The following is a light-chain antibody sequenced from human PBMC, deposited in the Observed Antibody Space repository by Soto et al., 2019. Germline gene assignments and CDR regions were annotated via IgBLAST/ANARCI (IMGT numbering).Light chain of an antibody. V-gene: IGKV3-11*01. CDR3: QQYSRWPRET. CDR1: QRVSNY. J-gene: IGKJ3*01. Sequence: PGDRVTLSCRASQRVSNYLSWYQQRPGQAPRLLIYEASKRATGIPARFSGSGSGTDFTLTISGLETDDFAVYFCQQYSRWPRETFGPGTKVDIK. CDR2: EAS.